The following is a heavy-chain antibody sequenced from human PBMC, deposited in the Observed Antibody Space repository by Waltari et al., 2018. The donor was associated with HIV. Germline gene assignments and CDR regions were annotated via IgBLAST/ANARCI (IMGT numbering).Heavy chain of an antibody. CDR1: GFTFSSYG. CDR3: AKDPNSSGWYVPYYYYGMDV. J-gene: IGHJ6*02. Sequence: QVQLVESGGGVVQPGRSLRLSCAASGFTFSSYGMHWVRQAPGKGLEWVAVISYDGSNKYYADSVKGRFTISRDNSKNTLYLQMNSLRAEDTAVYYCAKDPNSSGWYVPYYYYGMDVWGQGTTVTVSS. V-gene: IGHV3-30*18. CDR2: ISYDGSNK. D-gene: IGHD6-19*01.